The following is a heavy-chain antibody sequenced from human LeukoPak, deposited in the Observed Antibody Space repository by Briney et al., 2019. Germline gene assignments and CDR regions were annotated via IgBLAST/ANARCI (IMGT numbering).Heavy chain of an antibody. J-gene: IGHJ4*02. D-gene: IGHD5-24*01. CDR2: INHSGST. CDR3: ARAENRDGYK. CDR1: GGSFSGYY. V-gene: IGHV4-34*01. Sequence: PSETLSLTCAVSGGSFSGYYWSWVRQAPGKGLEWIGEINHSGSTNYNPYLKRRGTIIVKTTKNQFSLKLSSVTAADTAVYYCARAENRDGYKWGQGTLVTVSS.